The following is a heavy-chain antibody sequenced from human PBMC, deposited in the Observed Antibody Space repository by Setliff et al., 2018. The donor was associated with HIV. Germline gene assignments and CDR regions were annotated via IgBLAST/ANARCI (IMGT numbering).Heavy chain of an antibody. Sequence: SETLSLTCTVSGGSISNYYWSWIRQPPGKGLEWIGYTSYTGTTKYNPSLKSRVTISVDTSKNQFSVRLSSVSAADTAVYFCARHVARFDYDTGGYYVSHFDYWGQGTQVTVSS. CDR2: TSYTGTT. CDR3: ARHVARFDYDTGGYYVSHFDY. J-gene: IGHJ4*02. V-gene: IGHV4-59*01. CDR1: GGSISNYY. D-gene: IGHD3-22*01.